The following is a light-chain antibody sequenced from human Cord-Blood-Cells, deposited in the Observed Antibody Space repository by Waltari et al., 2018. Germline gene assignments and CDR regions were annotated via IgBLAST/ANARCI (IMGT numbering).Light chain of an antibody. Sequence: QSALTQPASVSGSPGPSTTISCTGTSSDVGSYNLVSWYQQHPGEAPKLMIYDGSKRPSGVSNRFPGSKSGNTASLTISGLQAEDEADYYCCSYAGSSTWVFGGGTKLTVL. CDR2: DGS. CDR1: SSDVGSYNL. V-gene: IGLV2-23*01. J-gene: IGLJ3*02. CDR3: CSYAGSSTWV.